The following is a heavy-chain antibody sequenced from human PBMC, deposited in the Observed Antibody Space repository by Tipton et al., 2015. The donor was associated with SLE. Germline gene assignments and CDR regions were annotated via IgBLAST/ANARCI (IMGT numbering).Heavy chain of an antibody. V-gene: IGHV4-59*01. CDR2: IYYSGST. Sequence: TLSLTCTVSGASISSYYWSWLRQPPGKGLEWIGYIYYSGSTNYNPSLKSRVTISIDTSKNQFSLKLSSVTAADTAVYYCAKDSGTYYFDFWGQGVLVNVSS. CDR1: GASISSYY. D-gene: IGHD1-26*01. CDR3: AKDSGTYYFDF. J-gene: IGHJ4*02.